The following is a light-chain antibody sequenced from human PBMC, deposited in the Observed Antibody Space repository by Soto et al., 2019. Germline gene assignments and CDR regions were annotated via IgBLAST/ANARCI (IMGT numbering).Light chain of an antibody. V-gene: IGKV3-20*01. CDR2: GAS. Sequence: EVVLTQSPSTLSLSAGEGATLSCRARQSVSSNYLAWYQQKAGQAPRLIIYGASDRATGIPDRFSGSGSGTDFTLTISRLEPEDFAVYYCQKYGTSSSWTFGQGTKVDIK. J-gene: IGKJ1*01. CDR3: QKYGTSSSWT. CDR1: QSVSSNY.